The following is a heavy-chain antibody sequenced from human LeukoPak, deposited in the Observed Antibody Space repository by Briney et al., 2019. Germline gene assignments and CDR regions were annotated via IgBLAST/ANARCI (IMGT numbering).Heavy chain of an antibody. J-gene: IGHJ4*02. CDR2: ISAYNGNT. V-gene: IGHV1-18*01. D-gene: IGHD2-15*01. CDR1: GYTFTSYG. Sequence: ASAKVSCKASGYTFTSYGISWVRQAPGQGLEWMGWISAYNGNTNYAQKLQGRVTMTTDTSTSTVYMELRSLRSDDTAVYYCARSTPTAAGNFDYWGQGTLVTVSS. CDR3: ARSTPTAAGNFDY.